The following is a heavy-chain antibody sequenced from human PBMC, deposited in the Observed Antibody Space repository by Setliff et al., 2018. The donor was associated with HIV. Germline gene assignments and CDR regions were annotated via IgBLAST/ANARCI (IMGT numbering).Heavy chain of an antibody. J-gene: IGHJ4*02. V-gene: IGHV1-69*06. CDR2: IIPLYGTA. CDR3: ARGALLAVFDFDH. Sequence: SVKVSCKASGGTFGNSAISWVRQAPGQGLEWLGRIIPLYGTANYAQKFQDRITINWDTSASTAYLELSSLRSEDTAVYYCARGALLAVFDFDHWGQGTMVTVSS. CDR1: GGTFGNSA. D-gene: IGHD2-8*02.